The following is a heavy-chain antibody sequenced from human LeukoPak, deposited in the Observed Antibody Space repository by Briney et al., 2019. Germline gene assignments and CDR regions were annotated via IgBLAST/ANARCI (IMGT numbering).Heavy chain of an antibody. D-gene: IGHD3-10*01. V-gene: IGHV1-46*01. CDR1: GYTFTSYY. CDR2: INPSGGST. Sequence: GASVTVSCKASGYTFTSYYMHWVRQAPGQGLEWMGIINPSGGSTSYAQKFQGRVTMTRDMSTSTVYMELSSLRSEDTAVYYCAREAGSGSYSYWFDPWGQGTLVTVSS. J-gene: IGHJ5*02. CDR3: AREAGSGSYSYWFDP.